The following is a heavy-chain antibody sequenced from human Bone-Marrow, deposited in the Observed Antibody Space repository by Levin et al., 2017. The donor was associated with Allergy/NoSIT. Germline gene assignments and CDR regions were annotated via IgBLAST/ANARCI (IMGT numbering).Heavy chain of an antibody. V-gene: IGHV3-74*01. CDR1: GFTFSDHW. Sequence: SCAASGFTFSDHWMHWVRQAPGKGLVWVSRIGSDGSNTAYADSVKGRFTISRDNAKNTVYLQMNSLRAEDTAVYYCARRGGYAYALTRPYDYWGQGTLVIVSS. D-gene: IGHD5-18*01. CDR2: IGSDGSNT. CDR3: ARRGGYAYALTRPYDY. J-gene: IGHJ4*02.